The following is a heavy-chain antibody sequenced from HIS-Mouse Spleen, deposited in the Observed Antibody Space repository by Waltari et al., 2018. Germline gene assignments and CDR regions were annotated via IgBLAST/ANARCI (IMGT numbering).Heavy chain of an antibody. J-gene: IGHJ4*02. V-gene: IGHV4-34*01. CDR2: INHSGST. D-gene: IGHD6-6*01. Sequence: QVQLQQWGAGLLKPSETLSLTCAVYGGSFSGYYWSWTRQPPGKGLEWIGEINHSGSTNYNPSLKSRVTISVDTSKNQFSLKLSSVTAADTALYYCARGLAARFDYWGQGTLVTVSS. CDR3: ARGLAARFDY. CDR1: GGSFSGYY.